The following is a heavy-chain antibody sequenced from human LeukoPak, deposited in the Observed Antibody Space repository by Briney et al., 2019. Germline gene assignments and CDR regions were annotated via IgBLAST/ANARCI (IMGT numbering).Heavy chain of an antibody. J-gene: IGHJ4*02. CDR2: IWYDGSNK. V-gene: IGHV3-33*01. CDR3: ARGSTYYDSSGQVPFDY. CDR1: GFTFSSYG. Sequence: GGSLRLSCAASGFTFSSYGMHWVRQAPGKGLEWVAVIWYDGSNKYYADSVKGRFTITRDNSKNTLYLQMNGLRAEDTAVYYCARGSTYYDSSGQVPFDYWGQGTLVTVSS. D-gene: IGHD3-22*01.